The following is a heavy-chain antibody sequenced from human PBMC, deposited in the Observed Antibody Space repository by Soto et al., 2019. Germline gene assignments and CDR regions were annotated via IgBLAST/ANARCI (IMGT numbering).Heavy chain of an antibody. J-gene: IGHJ4*02. CDR2: IRSQTAGGRI. CDR1: GFSFDNAW. Sequence: GGSLRLSCITSGFSFDNAWMSWVRQTPGKGLEWVGRIRSQTAGGRIEYAAPVKGRFIISRDDSKNALYLQMNSLNIEDSAVYYCSGAESPDTAYFSLYWGQGTPVTVSS. V-gene: IGHV3-15*01. CDR3: SGAESPDTAYFSLY. D-gene: IGHD1-26*01.